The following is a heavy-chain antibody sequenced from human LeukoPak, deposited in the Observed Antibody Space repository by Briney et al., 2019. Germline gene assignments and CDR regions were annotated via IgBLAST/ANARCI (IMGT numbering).Heavy chain of an antibody. CDR3: ARDRYSSGWLPFDY. J-gene: IGHJ4*02. V-gene: IGHV3-66*01. CDR2: IYSGGST. CDR1: GFTVSSNY. D-gene: IGHD6-19*01. Sequence: GGSLRLSCAASGFTVSSNYMSWVRQAPGKGLEWVSVIYSGGSTYYADSVKGRFTISRDNSKNTLYLQMNSLRAEDTAVYYCARDRYSSGWLPFDYWGQGTLVTVSS.